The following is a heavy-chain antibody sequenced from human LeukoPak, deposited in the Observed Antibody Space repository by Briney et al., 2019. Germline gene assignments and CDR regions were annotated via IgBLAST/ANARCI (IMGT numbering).Heavy chain of an antibody. D-gene: IGHD2-2*01. J-gene: IGHJ4*02. CDR2: IYPGDSDT. V-gene: IGHV5-51*01. CDR3: ARVRPFLGYCSSTSCYGRWYYFDY. CDR1: GYSFTSYW. Sequence: GESLKISCKGSGYSFTSYWIGLVRQMPGKGLELMGIIYPGDSDTIYSPSFQGQVTISADKSISTAYLQWSSLKASDTAMYYCARVRPFLGYCSSTSCYGRWYYFDYWGQGTLVTVSS.